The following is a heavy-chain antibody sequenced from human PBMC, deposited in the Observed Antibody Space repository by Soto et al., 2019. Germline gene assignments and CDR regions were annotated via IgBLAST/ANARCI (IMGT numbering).Heavy chain of an antibody. CDR2: INAGNGNT. CDR1: GYTFTSYA. Sequence: GASVKVSCKASGYTFTSYAMHWVRQAPGQRLEWMGWINAGNGNTKYSQKFQGRVTITRDTSASTAYMELSSLRSEDTAVYYCASSENPIDYYYGMDVWGQGTTVTVSS. D-gene: IGHD3-16*02. CDR3: ASSENPIDYYYGMDV. V-gene: IGHV1-3*01. J-gene: IGHJ6*02.